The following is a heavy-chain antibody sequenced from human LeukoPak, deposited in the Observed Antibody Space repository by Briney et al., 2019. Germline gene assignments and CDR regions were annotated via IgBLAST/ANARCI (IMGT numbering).Heavy chain of an antibody. Sequence: GGSLRLSCAASGFTFSSYAMHWVRQAPGKGLDYVSAISSNGGSTYYANSVKGRFTISRDNSKNTLYLQMGSLRAEDMAVYYCARVRSYGQPYYYYGMDVWGQGTTVTVSS. CDR2: ISSNGGST. D-gene: IGHD5-18*01. CDR1: GFTFSSYA. CDR3: ARVRSYGQPYYYYGMDV. J-gene: IGHJ6*02. V-gene: IGHV3-64*01.